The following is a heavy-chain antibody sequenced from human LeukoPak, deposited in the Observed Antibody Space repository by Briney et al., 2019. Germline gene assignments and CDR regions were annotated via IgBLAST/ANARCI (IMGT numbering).Heavy chain of an antibody. CDR2: ISSSSSYT. Sequence: GGSLRLSCAASGFTFSDYYMSWIRQAPGKGLEWVSYISSSSSYTNYADSVKGRFTISRDNAKNSLYLQMNSLGAEDTAVYYCARVRAGYLNYVNWFDPWGQGTLVTVSS. D-gene: IGHD3-9*01. CDR1: GFTFSDYY. J-gene: IGHJ5*02. CDR3: ARVRAGYLNYVNWFDP. V-gene: IGHV3-11*06.